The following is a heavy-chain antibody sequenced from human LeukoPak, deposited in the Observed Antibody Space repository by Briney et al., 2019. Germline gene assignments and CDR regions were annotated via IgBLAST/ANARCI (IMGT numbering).Heavy chain of an antibody. V-gene: IGHV1-2*02. D-gene: IGHD2-21*01. CDR2: INPNSGGT. J-gene: IGHJ5*02. CDR3: ARDIPLNAFDP. Sequence: ASVMLSCKTSGYIFSGYYLHWVRQAPGQGLEWMGWINPNSGGTDYRQKFQGRVTMTRDTSISTAYMELSRLRSDDTAVYYCARDIPLNAFDPWGQGTLVTVSS. CDR1: GYIFSGYY.